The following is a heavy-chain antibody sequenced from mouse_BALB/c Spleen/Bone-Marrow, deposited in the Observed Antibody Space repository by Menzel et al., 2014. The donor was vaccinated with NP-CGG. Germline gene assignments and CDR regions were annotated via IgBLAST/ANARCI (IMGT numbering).Heavy chain of an antibody. J-gene: IGHJ4*01. V-gene: IGHV2-6-4*01. CDR2: IWGGGGT. Sequence: VHLVESGPGLVAPSQNLSITCTVSGFSLSRYNIHWIRQPPGKGLEWLGMIWGGGGTDHNSALKSRLRISKDNSKSQIFLKSNSLQIDDTAMYYCARKDGGYYVMDYWGQGTSVTASS. CDR3: ARKDGGYYVMDY. D-gene: IGHD2-3*01. CDR1: GFSLSRYN.